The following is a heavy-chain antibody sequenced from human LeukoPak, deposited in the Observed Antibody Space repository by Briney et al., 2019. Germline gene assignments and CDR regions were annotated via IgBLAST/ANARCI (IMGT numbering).Heavy chain of an antibody. CDR2: ISSSSSYI. Sequence: GGSLRLSCAASGFTFGSYSMNWARQAPGKGLEWVSSISSSSSYIYYADSVKGRFTISRDNAKNSLYLQMNSLRAEDTAVYYCARASGSYCFDYWGQGTLVTVSS. CDR1: GFTFGSYS. J-gene: IGHJ4*02. V-gene: IGHV3-21*01. D-gene: IGHD1-26*01. CDR3: ARASGSYCFDY.